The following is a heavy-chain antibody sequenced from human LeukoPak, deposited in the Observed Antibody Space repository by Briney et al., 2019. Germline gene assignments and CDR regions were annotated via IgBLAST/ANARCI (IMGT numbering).Heavy chain of an antibody. V-gene: IGHV4-39*01. CDR3: ARSDTALVLDY. J-gene: IGHJ4*02. D-gene: IGHD5-18*01. Sequence: TSETLSLTCTVSGGSISSSSYYWGWIRQPPGKGLEWIGSMPYSGSTYYNPSLKSRVTISVDTSKNQFSLKLSSVTAADTAGYYCARSDTALVLDYWGQGTLVTVSS. CDR2: MPYSGST. CDR1: GGSISSSSYY.